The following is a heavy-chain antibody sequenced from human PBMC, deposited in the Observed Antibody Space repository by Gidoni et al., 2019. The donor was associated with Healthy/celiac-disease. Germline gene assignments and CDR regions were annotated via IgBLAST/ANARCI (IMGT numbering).Heavy chain of an antibody. CDR3: AKPFFDYDSSGYYYPSFDY. CDR2: ISGSGGST. J-gene: IGHJ4*02. CDR1: GFTFSSYA. Sequence: EVQLLESGGGLVQPGGSLRLSCAASGFTFSSYAMSWVRQAPGKGLEWVSAISGSGGSTYYADSVKGRFTISRDNSKNTLYLQMNSLRAEDTAVYYCAKPFFDYDSSGYYYPSFDYWGQGTLVTVSS. D-gene: IGHD3-22*01. V-gene: IGHV3-23*01.